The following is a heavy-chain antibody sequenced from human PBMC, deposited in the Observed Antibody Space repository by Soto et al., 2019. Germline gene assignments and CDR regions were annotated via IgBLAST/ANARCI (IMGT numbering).Heavy chain of an antibody. CDR1: GYTFTSYG. D-gene: IGHD2-2*01. CDR2: ISAYNGNT. V-gene: IGHV1-18*01. J-gene: IGHJ4*02. CDR3: ARESMGVVPAAIVDY. Sequence: ASVKVSCKASGYTFTSYGISWVRQAPGQGLEWMGWISAYNGNTNYAQKLQGRVTMTTDTSTSTAYMELRSLRSDDTAVYYCARESMGVVPAAIVDYWGQGTLVTVSS.